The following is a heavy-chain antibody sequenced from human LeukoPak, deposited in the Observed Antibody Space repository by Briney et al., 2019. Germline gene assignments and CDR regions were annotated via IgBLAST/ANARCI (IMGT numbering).Heavy chain of an antibody. D-gene: IGHD2-2*01. CDR2: IRSKAYGGTT. J-gene: IGHJ6*02. CDR3: TRFQLAPYYYGMDV. Sequence: LSLTCTVSGGSISSYYWSWVRQAPGKGLEWVGFIRSKAYGGTTEYAASVKGRFTISRDDSKSIAYLQMNSLKTEDTAVYYCTRFQLAPYYYGMDVWGQGTTVTVSS. CDR1: GGSISSYY. V-gene: IGHV3-49*04.